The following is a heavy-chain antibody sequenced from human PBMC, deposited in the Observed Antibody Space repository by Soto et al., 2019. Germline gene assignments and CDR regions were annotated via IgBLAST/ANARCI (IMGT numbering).Heavy chain of an antibody. D-gene: IGHD6-13*01. CDR1: GFTFSSYG. J-gene: IGHJ4*02. Sequence: SLRLSCAASGFTFSSYGMHWVRQAPGKGLEWVAVIWYDGSNKYYADSVKGRFTISRDNSKNTLYLQMNSLRAEDTAVYYCARGGHSSSWYYFDYWGQGTLVTVSS. CDR3: ARGGHSSSWYYFDY. V-gene: IGHV3-33*01. CDR2: IWYDGSNK.